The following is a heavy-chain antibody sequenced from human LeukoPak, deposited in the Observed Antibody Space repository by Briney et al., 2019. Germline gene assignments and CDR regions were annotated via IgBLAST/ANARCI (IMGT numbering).Heavy chain of an antibody. Sequence: KPSETLSLTCAVYGGSFSGYYWSWIRQPPGKGLEWIGEINHSGSTNYNPSLKSRVNISVDTSKNQFSLKLSSVTAADTAVYYCARVVSDIVVVPAARVYGMDVWGQGTTVTVSS. J-gene: IGHJ6*02. CDR2: INHSGST. D-gene: IGHD2-2*01. CDR1: GGSFSGYY. CDR3: ARVVSDIVVVPAARVYGMDV. V-gene: IGHV4-34*01.